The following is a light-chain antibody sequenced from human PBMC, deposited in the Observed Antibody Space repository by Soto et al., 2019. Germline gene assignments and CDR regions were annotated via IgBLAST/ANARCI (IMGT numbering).Light chain of an antibody. CDR3: QQSYSTPNT. Sequence: DVQMTQSPSTLSASVGDRVTITCRASQSINNLLAWYQQKPGKAPKFLIYDVSTLESGVPSRFSGSGSGTDSTLTISSLQPEDFATYYCQQSYSTPNTFGQGTRLEIK. J-gene: IGKJ5*01. V-gene: IGKV1-5*01. CDR2: DVS. CDR1: QSINNL.